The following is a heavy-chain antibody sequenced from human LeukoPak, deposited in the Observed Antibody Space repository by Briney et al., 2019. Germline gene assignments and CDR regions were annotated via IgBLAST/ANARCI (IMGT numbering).Heavy chain of an antibody. Sequence: GGSLRLSCAASGFSFSSYWMNWVRQAPGKGLEWVANIKQDGSEKNYVDSVKGRFTISRDNAKNSLFLQMNSLRAGDTAIYYCVRDQDEDRGSTTFDRWGQGTLVTVSS. CDR3: VRDQDEDRGSTTFDR. CDR2: IKQDGSEK. V-gene: IGHV3-7*03. J-gene: IGHJ4*02. CDR1: GFSFSSYW. D-gene: IGHD1-26*01.